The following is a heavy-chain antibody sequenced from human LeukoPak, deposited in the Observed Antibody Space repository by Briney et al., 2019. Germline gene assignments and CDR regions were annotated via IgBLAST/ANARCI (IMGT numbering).Heavy chain of an antibody. D-gene: IGHD2-21*01. CDR2: ISGTGGAT. CDR1: GFSFGNYA. V-gene: IGHV3-23*01. J-gene: IGHJ5*01. Sequence: GGSLRLSCVASGFSFGNYAMSWVRQAPGKWLQWVSQISGTGGATWYAGFARDRFTISRDNSKKTLYLQMSGLRVEDTAMYYCVKDPRDTYGTNWFVSWGQGTLLIVSS. CDR3: VKDPRDTYGTNWFVS.